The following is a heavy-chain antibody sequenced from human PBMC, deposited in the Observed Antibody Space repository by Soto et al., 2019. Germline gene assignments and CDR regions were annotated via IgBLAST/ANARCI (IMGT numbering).Heavy chain of an antibody. J-gene: IGHJ1*01. CDR2: IYSGGST. CDR3: ARDRIAVAGNPEYFQR. D-gene: IGHD6-19*01. Sequence: EVPLVESGGGLVQPGGSLRLSCAASGFTVSSNYMSWVRQAPGKGLEWVSVIYSGGSTYYADSVKGRFTISRDNSKNTLYLQMNSLRAEDTAVYYCARDRIAVAGNPEYFQRWGQGTLVTVSS. CDR1: GFTVSSNY. V-gene: IGHV3-66*01.